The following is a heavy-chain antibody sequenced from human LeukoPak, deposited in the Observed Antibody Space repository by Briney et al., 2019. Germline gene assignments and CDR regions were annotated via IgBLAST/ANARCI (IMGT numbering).Heavy chain of an antibody. D-gene: IGHD3-9*01. CDR1: GGSISSENW. CDR3: ATEGSYDILTGSVP. CDR2: IYHSGGT. V-gene: IGHV4-4*02. J-gene: IGHJ5*02. Sequence: SGTLSLTCAVSGGSISSENWWSWVRQPPGKGLEWIGEIYHSGGTNYNPSLKSRVTVSVDKSTNQFSLTLTSVTAADTAVYYCATEGSYDILTGSVPWGQGTLVTVSS.